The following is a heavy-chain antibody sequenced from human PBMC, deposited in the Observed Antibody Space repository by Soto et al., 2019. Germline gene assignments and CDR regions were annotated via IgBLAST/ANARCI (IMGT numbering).Heavy chain of an antibody. J-gene: IGHJ3*02. CDR1: GFTVSSNY. CDR2: IFTGGST. V-gene: IGHV3-53*04. D-gene: IGHD6-19*01. Sequence: EVQLVESGGGLVQPGGSLRLSCAASGFTVSSNYMSWVRQAPGKGLEWVSVIFTGGSTYYADSAKGRFTISRHSSKNTVYLQMNSLRAEDTAVYYCARDRYSSGWLDAFDIWGQGTMVTVSS. CDR3: ARDRYSSGWLDAFDI.